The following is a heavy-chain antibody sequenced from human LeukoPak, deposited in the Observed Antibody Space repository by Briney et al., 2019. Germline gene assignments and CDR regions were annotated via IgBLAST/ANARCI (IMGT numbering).Heavy chain of an antibody. CDR2: ISYDGSNE. CDR3: AKDGWFGELSPYNWFDP. V-gene: IGHV3-30*04. Sequence: GRSLRLSCAASGFTFSSYVMHWVRQAPGKGLEWVAIISYDGSNEYYADSVKGRFTVSRDNSKNTLYLQMNSLRAEDTAVYYCAKDGWFGELSPYNWFDPWGQGTLVTVSS. D-gene: IGHD3-10*01. J-gene: IGHJ5*02. CDR1: GFTFSSYV.